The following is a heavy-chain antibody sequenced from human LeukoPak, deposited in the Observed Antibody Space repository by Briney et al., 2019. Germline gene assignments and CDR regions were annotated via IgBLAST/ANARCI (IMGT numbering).Heavy chain of an antibody. D-gene: IGHD3-16*01. CDR2: INSDGSST. CDR3: ARITNTFGGVMSVDY. CDR1: GFTFSSYW. J-gene: IGHJ4*02. Sequence: PGGSLRLSCAASGFTFSSYWMHWVRQAPGKGLVWVSRINSDGSSTSYADSVKGRFTISRDNAKNTLYLQMNSLRAEDTAVYYCARITNTFGGVMSVDYWGQGTLVTVSS. V-gene: IGHV3-74*01.